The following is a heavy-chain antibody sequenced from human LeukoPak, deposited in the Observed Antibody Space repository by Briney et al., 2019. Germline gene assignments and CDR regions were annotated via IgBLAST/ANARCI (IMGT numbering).Heavy chain of an antibody. CDR3: AKGGYDFWSGSLWLDP. J-gene: IGHJ5*02. CDR1: GFTFSSYA. D-gene: IGHD3-3*01. V-gene: IGHV3-23*01. CDR2: ISGSGGST. Sequence: PGGSLRLSCAASGFTFSSYAMSWVRQAPGKGLEWVSAISGSGGSTYYADSVKGRFTISRDNSKNTLYLQMNSLRAEDTAVYYCAKGGYDFWSGSLWLDPWGQGTLVTVSS.